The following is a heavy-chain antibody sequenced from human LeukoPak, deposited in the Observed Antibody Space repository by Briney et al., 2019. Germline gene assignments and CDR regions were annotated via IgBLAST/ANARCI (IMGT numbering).Heavy chain of an antibody. J-gene: IGHJ4*02. D-gene: IGHD3-22*01. CDR3: ARHAFDSSGFYLAYFDY. V-gene: IGHV4-39*01. CDR1: GFTVSNNY. Sequence: GSLRLSCAASGFTVSNNYMSWFRQPPGKGLEWVGSIFYTGSTYYNPSLKSRVTISVDTSKNQFSLRLSSVTAADTAVYYCARHAFDSSGFYLAYFDYWDQGTLVTVSS. CDR2: IFYTGST.